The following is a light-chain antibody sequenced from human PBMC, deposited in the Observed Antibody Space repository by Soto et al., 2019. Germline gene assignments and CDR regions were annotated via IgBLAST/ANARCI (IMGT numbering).Light chain of an antibody. V-gene: IGLV2-14*01. Sequence: QSALTQPASVSGSPGQSITISCTGTSSDVGSYNRVSWYQQHPGKAPKLMIYEVSNRPSGVSNRFSGSKSGNTASLTISGLQAEDEADYYGSSYTSNYTLEVFGGGTKLTVL. CDR1: SSDVGSYNR. CDR3: SSYTSNYTLEV. J-gene: IGLJ2*01. CDR2: EVS.